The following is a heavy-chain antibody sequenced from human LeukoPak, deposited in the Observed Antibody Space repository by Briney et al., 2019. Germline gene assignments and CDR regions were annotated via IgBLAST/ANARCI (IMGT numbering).Heavy chain of an antibody. CDR2: IYTSGST. D-gene: IGHD5-12*01. J-gene: IGHJ3*02. CDR1: GGSISSYY. Sequence: SETLSLTCTVSGGSISSYYWTWIPQPAGKGLEWIGRIYTSGSTNYNPSLKSRVTMSVDTSKNQFSLKLSSVTAADTAVYYCARDRSGYDGIDAFDIWGQGTMVTVS. V-gene: IGHV4-4*07. CDR3: ARDRSGYDGIDAFDI.